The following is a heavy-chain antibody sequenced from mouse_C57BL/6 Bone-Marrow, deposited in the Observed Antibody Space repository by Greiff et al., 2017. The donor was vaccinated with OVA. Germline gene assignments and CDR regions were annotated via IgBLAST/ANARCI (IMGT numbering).Heavy chain of an antibody. D-gene: IGHD1-1*01. Sequence: VMLQQSGPELVKPGASVKISCKASGYAFSSSWMHWVKQRPGQGLEWIGRIYPGDGGTNYNGQFKGKATLTADKSSSTAYMQLSSLTSEDSAVYFCARKGITTVGGGPFDDWGQGTTLTVTS. CDR2: IYPGDGGT. V-gene: IGHV1-82*01. CDR1: GYAFSSSW. J-gene: IGHJ2*01. CDR3: ARKGITTVGGGPFDD.